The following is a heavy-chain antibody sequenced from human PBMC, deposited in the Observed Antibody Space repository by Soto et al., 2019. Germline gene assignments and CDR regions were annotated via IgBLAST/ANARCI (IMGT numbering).Heavy chain of an antibody. Sequence: GESLKISCKGSGYSVTSYWIGWVRQMPGKGLELMGIIYPGDSDTRYSPSFQGQVTISADKSISTAYLQWSSLKASDTAMYYCAGSGGGQKPQPTKFFLGKGGWGPGNKV. CDR2: IYPGDSDT. V-gene: IGHV5-51*01. CDR1: GYSVTSYW. J-gene: IGHJ6*02. D-gene: IGHD3-10*01. CDR3: AGSGGGQKPQPTKFFLGKGG.